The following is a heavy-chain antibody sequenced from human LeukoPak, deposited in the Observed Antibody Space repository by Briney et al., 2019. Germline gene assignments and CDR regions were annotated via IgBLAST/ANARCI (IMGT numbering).Heavy chain of an antibody. D-gene: IGHD3-22*01. J-gene: IGHJ5*02. CDR1: GFTSSSYA. Sequence: GGSLRLSCAASGFTSSSYAMHWVRQAPGKGLEWVAVISYDGSNKYYADSVKGRFTISRDNSKNTLYLQMNSLRAEDTAVYYCARDRGYYDSSGYYYLWGQGTLVTVSS. V-gene: IGHV3-30-3*01. CDR2: ISYDGSNK. CDR3: ARDRGYYDSSGYYYL.